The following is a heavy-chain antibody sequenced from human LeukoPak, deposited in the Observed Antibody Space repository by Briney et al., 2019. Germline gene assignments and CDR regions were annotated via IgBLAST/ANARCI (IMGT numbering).Heavy chain of an antibody. D-gene: IGHD2-8*01. J-gene: IGHJ4*02. CDR1: GGSFSGYY. Sequence: KPSETLSLTCAVYGGSFSGYYWSWIRQPPGKGLEWIGEINHSGSTNYNPSLESRVTISVDTSKNQFSLKLSSVTAADTAVYYCASDLYSGGYWGQGTLVTVSS. CDR3: ASDLYSGGY. CDR2: INHSGST. V-gene: IGHV4-34*01.